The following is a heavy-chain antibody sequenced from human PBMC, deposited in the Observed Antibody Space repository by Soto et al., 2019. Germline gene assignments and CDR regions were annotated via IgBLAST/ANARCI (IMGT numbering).Heavy chain of an antibody. CDR1: GGTFSSYA. CDR2: IIPIFGTA. J-gene: IGHJ4*02. Sequence: QVQLVQSGAEVKKPGSSVKVSCKASGGTFSSYAISWVRQAPGQGLEWMGGIIPIFGTANYAQKFQGRVTITADESTSTAYMELSSLRSEDTAVYYCARAPRGCCSGGSCYYFDYWGQGTLVTVSS. D-gene: IGHD2-15*01. CDR3: ARAPRGCCSGGSCYYFDY. V-gene: IGHV1-69*01.